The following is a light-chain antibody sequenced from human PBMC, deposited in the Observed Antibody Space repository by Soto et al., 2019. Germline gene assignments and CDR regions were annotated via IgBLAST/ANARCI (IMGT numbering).Light chain of an antibody. V-gene: IGKV3-11*01. CDR2: DTS. CDR3: QQRSNWPIT. CDR1: QFVSSR. J-gene: IGKJ5*01. Sequence: GVTNSLATLSSTPRERVTLSCRASQFVSSRLAWYQQRPGQVPRLLIYDTSTRATGIPARFSGSGSGTDFTLTISCLEPEDFAVYYCQQRSNWPITFGQGTRLEIK.